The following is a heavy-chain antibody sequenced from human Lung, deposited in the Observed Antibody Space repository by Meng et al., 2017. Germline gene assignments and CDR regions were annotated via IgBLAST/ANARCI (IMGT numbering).Heavy chain of an antibody. J-gene: IGHJ4*02. D-gene: IGHD4-11*01. CDR2: INHSGST. V-gene: IGHV4-34*01. Sequence: SETLSLTCVVSGGSFSDYYWSWIRQPPGKGLEWIGEINHSGSTNYNPSLESRATIPVDTSQNNLSLKLSSVTAADSAVYYYARGPTTMAHDFDYWGQGTLVTVSS. CDR1: GGSFSDYY. CDR3: ARGPTTMAHDFDY.